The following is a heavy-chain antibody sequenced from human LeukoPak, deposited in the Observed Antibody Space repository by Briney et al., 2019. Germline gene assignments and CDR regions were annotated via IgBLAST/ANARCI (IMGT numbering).Heavy chain of an antibody. D-gene: IGHD2-15*01. J-gene: IGHJ4*02. Sequence: GGSLRLSCAASGFTFSSYAMSWVRQAPGKGLEWVSVIRGSGGSTYYADSVKGRFTISRDNSKNTLYLQMNSLRAEDTAVYYCARSERGCSGGSCYSSMDYWGQGTLVTVSS. CDR2: IRGSGGST. V-gene: IGHV3-23*01. CDR1: GFTFSSYA. CDR3: ARSERGCSGGSCYSSMDY.